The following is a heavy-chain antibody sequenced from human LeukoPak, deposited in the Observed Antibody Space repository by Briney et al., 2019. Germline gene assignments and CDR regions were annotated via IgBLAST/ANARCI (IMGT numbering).Heavy chain of an antibody. Sequence: GGSLRLSCAASGFTFSSYGMHWVRQAPGKGLEWMAFIRYDGSKKFCADSVKGRFTISRDNSKTSLYLQMNSLRAEDSAVYYCAKGPGGDFGSGTDGWGYYYYYMDVWGKGTTVTVSS. CDR2: IRYDGSKK. J-gene: IGHJ6*03. V-gene: IGHV3-30*02. CDR1: GFTFSSYG. D-gene: IGHD3-10*01. CDR3: AKGPGGDFGSGTDGWGYYYYYMDV.